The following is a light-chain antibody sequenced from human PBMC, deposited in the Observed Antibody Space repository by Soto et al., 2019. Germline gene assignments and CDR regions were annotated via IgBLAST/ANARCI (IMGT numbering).Light chain of an antibody. CDR1: QSASRW. V-gene: IGKV1-5*01. CDR2: DAS. J-gene: IGKJ1*01. CDR3: QQYNTYPRT. Sequence: DIQITQSPSTLSASVGDRVTITCRASQSASRWLAWYQQKKGKAPKVLIYDASNLASGVPSRFSGSGSGTEFTLPISSLQPDDFETYYCQQYNTYPRTFGQGTKVDIK.